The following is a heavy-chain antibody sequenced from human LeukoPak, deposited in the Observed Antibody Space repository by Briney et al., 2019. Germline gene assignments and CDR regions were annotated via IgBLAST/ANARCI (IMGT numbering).Heavy chain of an antibody. J-gene: IGHJ4*02. D-gene: IGHD3-9*01. Sequence: PSETLSLTCTVSGYSISSGYYWGWIRQPPGKGLEWIGSIYHSGSTYYNPSLKSRVTISVDTSKNQFSLRLSSVTAADTALYYRAGPGGYSDWLPYGYWGQGTLVTVSS. CDR3: AGPGGYSDWLPYGY. V-gene: IGHV4-38-2*02. CDR1: GYSISSGYY. CDR2: IYHSGST.